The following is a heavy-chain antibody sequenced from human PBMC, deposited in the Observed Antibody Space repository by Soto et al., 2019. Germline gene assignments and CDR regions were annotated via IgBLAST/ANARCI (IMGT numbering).Heavy chain of an antibody. D-gene: IGHD3-9*01. CDR1: GYTFTSYG. CDR3: ARDLGKYFDWLLSPLGAFDI. CDR2: ISAYNGNT. Sequence: QVQLVQSGAEVKKPGASVKVSCKASGYTFTSYGISWVRQAPGQGLEWMGWISAYNGNTNYAQKLQGRVTMTTDTYTSTAYMELRSLRSDDTAVYYCARDLGKYFDWLLSPLGAFDIWGQGTMVTVSS. J-gene: IGHJ3*02. V-gene: IGHV1-18*01.